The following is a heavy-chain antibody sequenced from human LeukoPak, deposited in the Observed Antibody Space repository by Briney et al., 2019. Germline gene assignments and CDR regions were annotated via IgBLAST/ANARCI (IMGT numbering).Heavy chain of an antibody. J-gene: IGHJ4*02. V-gene: IGHV3-48*04. Sequence: GSLRLSCAASGFTFSSYWMTWIRQAPGKGLEWVSYISSSGSTIYYADSVKGRFTISRDNAKNSLYLQMNSLRAEDTAVYYCARGANPFSGPNWGQGTLVTVSS. CDR2: ISSSGSTI. CDR3: ARGANPFSGPN. D-gene: IGHD2/OR15-2a*01. CDR1: GFTFSSYW.